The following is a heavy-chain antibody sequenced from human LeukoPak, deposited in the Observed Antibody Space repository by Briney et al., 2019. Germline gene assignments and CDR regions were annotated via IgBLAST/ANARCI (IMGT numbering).Heavy chain of an antibody. V-gene: IGHV4-31*03. CDR1: GGSISSGGYY. D-gene: IGHD5-24*01. Sequence: SETLSLTCTVSGGSISSGGYYWSWIRQHPGKGLEWIGYIYYSGSTYYNPSLKSRVTISVDTYKNHFSLKLSSVTAADTAVYYCASLTEMANPRGAFDIWGQGTMVTVSS. CDR3: ASLTEMANPRGAFDI. J-gene: IGHJ3*02. CDR2: IYYSGST.